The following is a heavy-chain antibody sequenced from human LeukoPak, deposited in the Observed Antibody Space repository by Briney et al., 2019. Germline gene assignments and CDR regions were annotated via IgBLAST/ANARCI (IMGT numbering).Heavy chain of an antibody. CDR1: GFTFSTYW. J-gene: IGHJ4*02. CDR3: AKDRGFTLRDGGMLDY. D-gene: IGHD5-24*01. Sequence: GGSLRLSCAASGFTFSTYWMTWVRQAPGKGLEWVANINQDGSERPYVDSVKGRFTISRDNAKNSLYLQMDSLRAEDTAIYYCAKDRGFTLRDGGMLDYWGQGTLVTVST. V-gene: IGHV3-7*03. CDR2: INQDGSER.